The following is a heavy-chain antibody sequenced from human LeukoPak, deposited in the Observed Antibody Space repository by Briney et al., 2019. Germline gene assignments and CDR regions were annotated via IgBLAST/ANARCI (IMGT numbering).Heavy chain of an antibody. CDR3: ARHIRYYDSSGYFDY. D-gene: IGHD3-22*01. V-gene: IGHV5-51*01. CDR1: GYSFTSYW. CDR2: IYPGDSDT. Sequence: GESLKISRKGSGYSFTSYWIGWVRQMPGKGLEWMGIIYPGDSDTRYSPSFQGQVTISADKSISTAYLQWSSLKASDTAMYYCARHIRYYDSSGYFDYWGQGTLVTVSS. J-gene: IGHJ4*02.